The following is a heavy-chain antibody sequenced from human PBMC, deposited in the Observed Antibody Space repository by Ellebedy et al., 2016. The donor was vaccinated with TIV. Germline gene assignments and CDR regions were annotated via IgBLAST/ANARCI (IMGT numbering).Heavy chain of an antibody. Sequence: SETLSLXXTVSGGSISSSSYNWGWIRQSPGKGLEWIGSVYYSGSTYYNPSLKSRVTTSVDTSKNQFSLKLSSVTAADTAVYYCARVVVVPAASLYYFDYWGQGTLVTVSS. CDR2: VYYSGST. D-gene: IGHD2-2*01. V-gene: IGHV4-39*07. J-gene: IGHJ4*02. CDR1: GGSISSSSYN. CDR3: ARVVVVPAASLYYFDY.